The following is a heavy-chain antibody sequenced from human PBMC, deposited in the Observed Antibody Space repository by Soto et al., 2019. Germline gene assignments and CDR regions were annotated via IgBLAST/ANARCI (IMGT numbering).Heavy chain of an antibody. V-gene: IGHV3-23*01. Sequence: RLSCAASGFTFSSYAMSWVRQAPGKGLEWVSAINSRGGSTYYADSVKGRFTISRDSSKNTLYLQMYSLRAEDTAVYYCAKDRSSTSCYDFDYWGQGTLVTVSS. CDR1: GFTFSSYA. J-gene: IGHJ4*02. CDR3: AKDRSSTSCYDFDY. D-gene: IGHD2-2*01. CDR2: INSRGGST.